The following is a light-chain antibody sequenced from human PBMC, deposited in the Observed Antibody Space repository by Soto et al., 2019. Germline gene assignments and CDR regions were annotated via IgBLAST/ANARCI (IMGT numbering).Light chain of an antibody. CDR3: CSYAASYTLV. CDR1: STDVGGYNS. V-gene: IGLV2-11*01. J-gene: IGLJ2*01. CDR2: DVT. Sequence: QSALPQPRSVSGSPGQSVTISCSGTSTDVGGYNSVSWYEQFPGKAPKLMIYDVTKRPSGVPDRFSGSKSGNTASLTISGLQAEDEADYYCCSYAASYTLVFGGGAKLTVL.